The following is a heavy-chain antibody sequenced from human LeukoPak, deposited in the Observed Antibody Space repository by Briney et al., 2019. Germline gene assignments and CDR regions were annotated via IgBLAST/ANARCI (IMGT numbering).Heavy chain of an antibody. D-gene: IGHD2-2*01. V-gene: IGHV4-59*08. CDR3: ARRLGSSSTGFDY. CDR1: GGSISSYY. CDR2: IHYSGST. J-gene: IGHJ4*02. Sequence: SETLSLTCTVSGGSISSYYWSWIRQPPGKGLKWIGSIHYSGSTTYNPSLKSPVTISVDTSKNQLSLKLSSVTAADTAVYYCARRLGSSSTGFDYWGQGTLVTVSS.